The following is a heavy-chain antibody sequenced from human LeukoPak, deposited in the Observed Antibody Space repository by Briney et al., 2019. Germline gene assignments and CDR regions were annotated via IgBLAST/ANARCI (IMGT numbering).Heavy chain of an antibody. D-gene: IGHD5-12*01. Sequence: GGSLRLSCAASGFSFSSYAMNWVRQAPGQGLEWVSGISGRGDGTYYADSVRGRFTISRDNSKNTLYLQMNRLRAGDTAVYYCAKDRASPGFNLFDPWGQGTPVTVSS. J-gene: IGHJ5*02. CDR1: GFSFSSYA. V-gene: IGHV3-23*01. CDR2: ISGRGDGT. CDR3: AKDRASPGFNLFDP.